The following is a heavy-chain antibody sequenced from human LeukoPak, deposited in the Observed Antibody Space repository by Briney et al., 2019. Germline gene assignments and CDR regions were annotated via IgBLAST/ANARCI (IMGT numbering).Heavy chain of an antibody. CDR3: AKHPLMGVVPAAIHY. CDR1: GFTFSSYS. CDR2: ISGSGGST. Sequence: GGSLRLSCVASGFTFSSYSMNWVRQAPGKGLEWISAISGSGGSTYYADSVKGRSTISRDNSKNTLYLQMNSLRAEDTAVYYCAKHPLMGVVPAAIHYWGQGTLVTVSS. V-gene: IGHV3-23*01. D-gene: IGHD2-2*01. J-gene: IGHJ4*02.